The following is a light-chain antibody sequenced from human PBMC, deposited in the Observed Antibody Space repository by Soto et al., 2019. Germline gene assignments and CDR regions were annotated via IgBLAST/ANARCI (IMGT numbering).Light chain of an antibody. Sequence: EVVMTQSPATLSVSPGEGVTLSCRTSQSVNSYLAWYQQKPGQGPRLLIYGASTRATGVPARFSGSGSGTEFTLTISSLQSVDFAVYYCRQYNNWPPLTFGGGTRVEIK. CDR1: QSVNSY. CDR2: GAS. J-gene: IGKJ4*01. V-gene: IGKV3-15*01. CDR3: RQYNNWPPLT.